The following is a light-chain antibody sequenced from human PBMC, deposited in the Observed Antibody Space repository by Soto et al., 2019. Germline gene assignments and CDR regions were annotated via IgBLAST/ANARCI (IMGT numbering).Light chain of an antibody. CDR1: HSVSNY. CDR2: DAS. Sequence: EIVLTQSPATLSLSPGERATLSCRASHSVSNYLAWYQQRPGQAPRLLIYDASNRAAGIPARFSGSGSGTDFTLTISSLEPEDFAVYYCQQRFLTFRGGTRVEIK. CDR3: QQRFLT. V-gene: IGKV3-11*01. J-gene: IGKJ4*01.